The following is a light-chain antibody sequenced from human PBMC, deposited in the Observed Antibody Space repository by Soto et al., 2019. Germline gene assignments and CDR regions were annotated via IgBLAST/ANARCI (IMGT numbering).Light chain of an antibody. CDR3: QQADSFPIT. J-gene: IGKJ5*01. CDR2: DAS. CDR1: QTISNW. Sequence: DIQMTQSPSTLSASVGDRVTITCRASQTISNWLAWYQQKPGKAPKVLIFDASTLDGGVPSRFSGRRSGTDFTLTISSLQPEDFATYYCQQADSFPITFGQGTRLEIK. V-gene: IGKV1-5*01.